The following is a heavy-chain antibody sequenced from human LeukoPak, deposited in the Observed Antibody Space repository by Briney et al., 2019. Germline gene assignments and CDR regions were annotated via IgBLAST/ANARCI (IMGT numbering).Heavy chain of an antibody. V-gene: IGHV3-30*04. CDR2: ISYDGSNK. Sequence: GGSLRLSCAASGFTFSSYAMHWVRQAPGKGLEWVAVISYDGSNKYYADSVKGRFTISRDNSKNTLYLQMNSLRAEDTAVYYCARDTVPDTYYYYYGMDVWGQGTTVTVSS. J-gene: IGHJ6*02. CDR3: ARDTVPDTYYYYYGMDV. CDR1: GFTFSSYA. D-gene: IGHD2-2*01.